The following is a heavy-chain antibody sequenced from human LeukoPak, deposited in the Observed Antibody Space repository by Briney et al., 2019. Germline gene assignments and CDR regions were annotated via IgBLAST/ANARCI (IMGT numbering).Heavy chain of an antibody. CDR1: GFTFKSLP. CDR3: AKRVPGWYWSDY. CDR2: ITDSSGKT. D-gene: IGHD6-19*01. Sequence: GGSLTLPCAASGFTFKSLPMLGPPEARGKAREWVSSITDSSGKTFYADSVKRRFTISRDNPKNTLYLQMNSLRGEDAAVYFCAKRVPGWYWSDYWGQGTLVTVSS. J-gene: IGHJ4*02. V-gene: IGHV3-23*01.